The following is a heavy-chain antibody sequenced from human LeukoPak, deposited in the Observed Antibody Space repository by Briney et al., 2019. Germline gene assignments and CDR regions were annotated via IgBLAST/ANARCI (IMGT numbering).Heavy chain of an antibody. CDR1: GFNFNRYA. CDR2: IIDNGDTT. Sequence: GGSLRLSCAASGFNFNRYAMSWVRQAPGKGLEWVSGIIDNGDTTYHANSVKGRFTISRDNSKNTLYLQMHSLRAEDTAVYYCAKLGGQEIYNYYVGVWGKGATVAVSS. CDR3: AKLGGQEIYNYYVGV. V-gene: IGHV3-23*01. D-gene: IGHD3-16*01. J-gene: IGHJ6*03.